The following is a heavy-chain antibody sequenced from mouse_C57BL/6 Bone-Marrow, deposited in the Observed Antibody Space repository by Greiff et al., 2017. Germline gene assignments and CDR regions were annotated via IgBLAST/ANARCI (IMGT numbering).Heavy chain of an antibody. CDR3: ARHSSGFYFDY. Sequence: EVQRVESGGGLVQPGGSLKLSCAASGFTFSDYYMYWVRQTPEKRLEWVAYISNGGGSTYYPDTVKGRFTISRDNAKNTLYLQMSRLKSEDTAMYYCARHSSGFYFDYWGQGTTLTVSS. J-gene: IGHJ2*01. V-gene: IGHV5-12*01. CDR2: ISNGGGST. CDR1: GFTFSDYY. D-gene: IGHD3-2*02.